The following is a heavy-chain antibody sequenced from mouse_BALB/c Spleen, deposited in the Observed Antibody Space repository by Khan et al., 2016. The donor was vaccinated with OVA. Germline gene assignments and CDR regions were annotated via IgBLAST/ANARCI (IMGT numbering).Heavy chain of an antibody. J-gene: IGHJ4*01. Sequence: QVQLQQPGTELVRPGASVKLSCKASGYTFTNYWINWVKQRPGQGLEWIGNIYPSDSYTNYNQKFKDKATLTVDKSSSKAYIQLSSRTSVDSAVYYCTREGTTVDAMDYWGQGTSVTVSS. D-gene: IGHD1-1*01. CDR1: GYTFTNYW. V-gene: IGHV1-69*02. CDR2: IYPSDSYT. CDR3: TREGTTVDAMDY.